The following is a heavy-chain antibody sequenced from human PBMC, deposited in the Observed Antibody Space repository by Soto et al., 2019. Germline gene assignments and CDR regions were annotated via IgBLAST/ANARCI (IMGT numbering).Heavy chain of an antibody. CDR2: ISGSGGST. CDR1: GFTFSNYG. Sequence: GGSLRLSCAASGFTFSNYGMSWVRQAPGKGLEWVSVISGSGGSTYYADSVKGRFTLSRDNSKNTVYLQMNSLRAEDTAVYYCAKDSPVGVPLLRAIHDWGQGTLVTVSS. V-gene: IGHV3-23*01. CDR3: AKDSPVGVPLLRAIHD. D-gene: IGHD2-15*01. J-gene: IGHJ1*01.